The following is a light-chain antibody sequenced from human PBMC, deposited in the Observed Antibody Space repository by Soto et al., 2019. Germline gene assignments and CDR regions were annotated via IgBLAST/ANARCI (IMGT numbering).Light chain of an antibody. CDR3: QQRSNWPIT. CDR1: QSVSSY. Sequence: EIVLTQSPATLPLSPGERATLSCRASQSVSSYLAWYQQKLGQAPRLLIYDASNRATGIPARFSGSGSGADFTLTISSLESEDFAVYYCQQRSNWPITFGQGTRLEI. J-gene: IGKJ5*01. CDR2: DAS. V-gene: IGKV3-11*01.